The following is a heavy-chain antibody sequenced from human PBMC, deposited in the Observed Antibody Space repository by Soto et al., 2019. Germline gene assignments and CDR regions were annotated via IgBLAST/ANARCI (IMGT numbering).Heavy chain of an antibody. V-gene: IGHV3-49*03. Sequence: PGGSLRLSCTASGFTFGDYAMSWFRQAPGKGLEWVGFIRSKAYGGTTEYAASVKGRFTISRDDSKSIAYLQMNSLKTEDTAVYYCTRRPHYDFWSGYQSYYYGMDVWGQGTTVTVSS. CDR3: TRRPHYDFWSGYQSYYYGMDV. D-gene: IGHD3-3*01. J-gene: IGHJ6*02. CDR1: GFTFGDYA. CDR2: IRSKAYGGTT.